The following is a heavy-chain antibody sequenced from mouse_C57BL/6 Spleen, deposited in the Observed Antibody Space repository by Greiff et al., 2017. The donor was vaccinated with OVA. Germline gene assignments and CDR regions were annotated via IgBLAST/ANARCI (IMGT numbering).Heavy chain of an antibody. CDR2: IHPNSGST. D-gene: IGHD2-1*01. J-gene: IGHJ1*03. V-gene: IGHV1-64*01. CDR1: GYTFTSYW. Sequence: QVQLQQPGAELVKPGASVKLSCKASGYTFTSYWMHWVKQRPGQGLEWIGMIHPNSGSTNYNEKFKSKATLTVDKSSSTAYMQLSSLTSEDSAVYYCARSVYYGNYVGYFDVWGTGTTVTVSS. CDR3: ARSVYYGNYVGYFDV.